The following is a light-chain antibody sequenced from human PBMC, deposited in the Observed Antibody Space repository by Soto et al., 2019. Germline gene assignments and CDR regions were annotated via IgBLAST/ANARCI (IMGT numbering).Light chain of an antibody. CDR1: SSDVGAYNY. J-gene: IGLJ1*01. CDR2: DVD. CDR3: CSNAGSYPFV. V-gene: IGLV2-11*01. Sequence: SGLTRPASVSGSLGQSITISCTGTSSDVGAYNYVSWYQQQPGKAPKLMIYDVDKRPSGVPGRFSGSKSGNTASLTISGLQAEDEADYYCCSNAGSYPFVFGTGTKVTVL.